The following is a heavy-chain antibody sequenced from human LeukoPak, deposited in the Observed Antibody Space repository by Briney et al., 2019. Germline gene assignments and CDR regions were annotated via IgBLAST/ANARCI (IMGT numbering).Heavy chain of an antibody. CDR1: GFTFSSYG. J-gene: IGHJ4*02. D-gene: IGHD6-13*01. V-gene: IGHV3-23*01. CDR3: ARHRGSSSWYVDY. CDR2: ISGSGGST. Sequence: GGSLRLSCAASGFTFSSYGMSWVRQAPGKGLEWVSAISGSGGSTYYADSVKGRFTISRDNSKNTLYLQMNSLRAEDTALYYCARHRGSSSWYVDYWGQGTLVTVSS.